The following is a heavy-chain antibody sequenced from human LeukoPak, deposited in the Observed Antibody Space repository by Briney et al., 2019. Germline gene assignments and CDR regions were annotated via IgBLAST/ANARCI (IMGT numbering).Heavy chain of an antibody. Sequence: QTGGSLRLSCAAPEFIFSNYWMHWVRQAPGKGLVWVSRINSDGSFTSYADSVKGRFTISRDNAKNTLYLQMNSLRAEDTAIYYCARVQVLGTYDWFDPWGQGTLVTVSS. CDR3: ARVQVLGTYDWFDP. CDR1: EFIFSNYW. D-gene: IGHD4/OR15-4a*01. J-gene: IGHJ5*02. CDR2: INSDGSFT. V-gene: IGHV3-74*01.